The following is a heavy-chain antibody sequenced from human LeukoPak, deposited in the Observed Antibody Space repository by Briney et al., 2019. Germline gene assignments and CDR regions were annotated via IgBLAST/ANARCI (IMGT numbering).Heavy chain of an antibody. CDR2: VNRDGTEK. CDR1: GFNFSDSR. J-gene: IGHJ4*02. CDR3: ARDVSSGSYSFDY. V-gene: IGHV3-7*01. D-gene: IGHD1-26*01. Sequence: GGSLRLSCVTSGFNFSDSRMTWVRQAPGKGLQWVANVNRDGTEKHFLDSVEGRFTISRDNAKNSLYLQMNSLRAEDTAVYYCARDVSSGSYSFDYWGQGTLVTVSS.